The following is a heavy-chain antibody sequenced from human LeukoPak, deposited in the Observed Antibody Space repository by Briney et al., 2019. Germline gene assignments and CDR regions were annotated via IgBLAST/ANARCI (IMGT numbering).Heavy chain of an antibody. CDR1: GGSLSSRSHY. Sequence: SETLSLTCTVSGGSLSSRSHYWGWIRQPPGQGLEWIGSLSNSGNTYYNPSLKSRVTISVDTSKNEFSLKLSSVTAADTAVYYCVRWTAGTTEDSWGQGTLVTVSS. D-gene: IGHD1-1*01. CDR3: VRWTAGTTEDS. J-gene: IGHJ4*02. CDR2: LSNSGNT. V-gene: IGHV4-39*01.